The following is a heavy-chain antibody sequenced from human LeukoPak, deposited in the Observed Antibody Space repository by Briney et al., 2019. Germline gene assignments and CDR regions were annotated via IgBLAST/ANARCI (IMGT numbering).Heavy chain of an antibody. D-gene: IGHD3-3*01. V-gene: IGHV3-21*01. J-gene: IGHJ4*02. Sequence: GGSLRLSCAASGFTFSTYSMNWVRQAPGKGLEWVSSISISISYIYYADSVKGRFTISRDNAKNSLYLQMNSLRAEDTAVYYCAKWDSSGFWSGYTYYFDYWGQGTLVTVSS. CDR2: ISISISYI. CDR1: GFTFSTYS. CDR3: AKWDSSGFWSGYTYYFDY.